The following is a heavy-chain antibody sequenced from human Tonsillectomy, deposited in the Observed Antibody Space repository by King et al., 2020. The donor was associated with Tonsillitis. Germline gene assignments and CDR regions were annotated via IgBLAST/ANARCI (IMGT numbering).Heavy chain of an antibody. D-gene: IGHD1-26*01. V-gene: IGHV5-51*01. CDR3: ARHRTSGSSDGIDI. Sequence: QLGQSGAEVKKPGNSLKISCKGSGYSFTTYWVAWVRQMPGKGLEWMGIIYPGDSDTRYSPSFQGQVTISADKSITTAYLQWSSLKASDTAIYYCARHRTSGSSDGIDIWGEGTMVTVSS. CDR1: GYSFTTYW. J-gene: IGHJ3*02. CDR2: IYPGDSDT.